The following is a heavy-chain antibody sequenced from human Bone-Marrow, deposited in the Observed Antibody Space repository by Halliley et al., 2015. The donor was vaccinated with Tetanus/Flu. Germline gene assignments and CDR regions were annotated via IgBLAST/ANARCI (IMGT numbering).Heavy chain of an antibody. Sequence: SLRLSCAASGFTLNNFAMDWVRQTPGRGLEWVAVSSYDGSKKSYADSVKGRFTISRDNPKNMLFLQMNSLRPDDTAAYYCARERHRMGFDYWGRGTLVTVSS. CDR3: ARERHRMGFDY. CDR1: GFTLNNFA. D-gene: IGHD2-8*01. V-gene: IGHV3-30-3*01. CDR2: SSYDGSKK. J-gene: IGHJ4*02.